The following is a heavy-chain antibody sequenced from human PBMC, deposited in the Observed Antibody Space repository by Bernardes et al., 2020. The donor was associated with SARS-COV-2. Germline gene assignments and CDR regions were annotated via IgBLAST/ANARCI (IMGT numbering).Heavy chain of an antibody. D-gene: IGHD3-3*01. CDR3: ARQDIGAIFGVVITPAGMDV. CDR2: IYYSGST. J-gene: IGHJ6*02. CDR1: GGSISSYY. Sequence: SETLSLTCTVSGGSISSYYWSWIRQPPGKGLEWIGYIYYSGSTNYNPSLKSRVPISVDTSKNQFSLKLSSVTAADTAVYYCARQDIGAIFGVVITPAGMDVWLQGTTVTVSS. V-gene: IGHV4-59*08.